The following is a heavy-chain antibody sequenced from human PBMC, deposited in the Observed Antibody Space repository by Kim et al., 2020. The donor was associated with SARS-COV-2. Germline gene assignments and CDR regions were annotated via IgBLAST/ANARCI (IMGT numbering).Heavy chain of an antibody. D-gene: IGHD2-15*01. CDR3: ARRIIPTYYFDY. J-gene: IGHJ4*02. Sequence: NDHPSLKRRVNISVDPSRNQFSLKLGSVTAADTAVYYCARRIIPTYYFDYWGQGTLVTVSS. V-gene: IGHV4-34*01.